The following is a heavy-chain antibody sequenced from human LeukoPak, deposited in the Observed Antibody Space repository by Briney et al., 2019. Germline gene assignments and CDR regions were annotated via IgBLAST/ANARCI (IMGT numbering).Heavy chain of an antibody. CDR2: ISYDGSNK. V-gene: IGHV3-30*03. CDR3: ARAVGTAMASEFDY. D-gene: IGHD5-18*01. Sequence: PGGSLRLSCAASGFTFSSYGMHWVRQAPGKGLEWVAVISYDGSNKYYADSVKGRFTISRDNSKNTLYLQMNSLRAEDTAVYYCARAVGTAMASEFDYWGQGTLVTVSS. CDR1: GFTFSSYG. J-gene: IGHJ4*02.